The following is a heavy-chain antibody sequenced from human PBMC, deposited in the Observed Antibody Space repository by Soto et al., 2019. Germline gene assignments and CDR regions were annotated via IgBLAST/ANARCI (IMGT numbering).Heavy chain of an antibody. V-gene: IGHV4-39*01. D-gene: IGHD3-22*01. CDR1: GGSISSSSYY. CDR3: ARLSGYYYLLPDY. CDR2: IYYSGST. J-gene: IGHJ4*02. Sequence: PSETLSLTCTVSGGSISSSSYYWGWIRQPPGKGLEWIGSIYYSGSTYYNPSLKSRVTISVDTSKNQFSLKLSSVTAADTAVYYCARLSGYYYLLPDYWGQGTLVNVSS.